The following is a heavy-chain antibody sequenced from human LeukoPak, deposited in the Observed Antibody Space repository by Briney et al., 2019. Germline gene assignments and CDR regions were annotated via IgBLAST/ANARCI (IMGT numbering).Heavy chain of an antibody. J-gene: IGHJ5*02. Sequence: SETLSLTCTVSGGSISSSSYYWGWIRQPPGKGLEWIGSIYYSGSTYYNPSLKSRVTISVDTSKNQFSLKLSSVTAADTAVYYCARGMGATTWFDPWGQGTLVTVSS. D-gene: IGHD1-26*01. CDR1: GGSISSSSYY. CDR2: IYYSGST. V-gene: IGHV4-39*07. CDR3: ARGMGATTWFDP.